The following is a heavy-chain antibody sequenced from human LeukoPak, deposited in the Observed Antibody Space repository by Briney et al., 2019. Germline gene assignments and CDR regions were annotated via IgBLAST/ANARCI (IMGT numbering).Heavy chain of an antibody. CDR1: GYTLTELS. J-gene: IGHJ4*02. Sequence: ASVKVSCKVSGYTLTELSMHWVRQAPGKGLECMGGFDPEDGEAIYAQKFQGRVTMTEDTSTDTVYMELSSLRAEDTAVYYCAASIVAAGTLDYWGQGTLVTVSS. D-gene: IGHD6-13*01. CDR2: FDPEDGEA. CDR3: AASIVAAGTLDY. V-gene: IGHV1-24*01.